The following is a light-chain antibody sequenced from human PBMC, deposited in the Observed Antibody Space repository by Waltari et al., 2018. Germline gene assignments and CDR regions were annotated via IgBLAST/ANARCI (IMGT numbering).Light chain of an antibody. V-gene: IGKV4-1*01. CDR3: QQYLSAPRT. J-gene: IGKJ2*02. CDR2: WAS. CDR1: ESVISDSDNKNY. Sequence: DIVMTQSPDSLAVSLGERATINCKSSESVISDSDNKNYLAWYQQKPGQPPNLLIHWASIRESGVPDRFSGSGSGTDFTLTISSLQAEDVAVYYCQQYLSAPRTFGQGTVLEIK.